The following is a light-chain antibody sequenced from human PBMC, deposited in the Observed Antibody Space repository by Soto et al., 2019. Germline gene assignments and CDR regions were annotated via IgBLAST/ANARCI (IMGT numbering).Light chain of an antibody. CDR3: QQYNDWPLT. CDR1: QSVSSSY. CDR2: GAS. J-gene: IGKJ4*01. Sequence: EIVLTQSPATLSLSPGERATLSCRASQSVSSSYLAWYQQKPGQTPRLLMYGASTRPTGIPARFSGSGSGTEFTLTIISLQSEDSAVYYCQQYNDWPLTFGGGTKVDIK. V-gene: IGKV3D-15*01.